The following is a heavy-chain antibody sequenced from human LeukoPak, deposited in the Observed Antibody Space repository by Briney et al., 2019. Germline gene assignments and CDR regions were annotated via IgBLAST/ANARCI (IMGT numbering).Heavy chain of an antibody. V-gene: IGHV1-18*04. D-gene: IGHD6-13*01. J-gene: IGHJ4*02. CDR3: ATDPRNIAAAGTGAYFGY. CDR1: GYTFTSYY. CDR2: ISAYNGNT. Sequence: ASVKVSCKASGYTFTSYYMHWVRQAPGQGLEWMGWISAYNGNTNYAQKLQGRVTMTTDTSTSTAYMELRSLRSDDTAVYYCATDPRNIAAAGTGAYFGYWGQGTLVTVSS.